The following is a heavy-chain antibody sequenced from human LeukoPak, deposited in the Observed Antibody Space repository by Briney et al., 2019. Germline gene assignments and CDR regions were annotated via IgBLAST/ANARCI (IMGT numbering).Heavy chain of an antibody. Sequence: PSETLSLTCTVSGGSISSYYWSWIRQPPGKGLEWIGYIYYSGSTNYNPSLKSRVTISVDTSKNQFSLKLSSVTAADTAVYYCARLKGELIPYYFDYWGQGTLVTVSS. V-gene: IGHV4-59*12. CDR2: IYYSGST. CDR3: ARLKGELIPYYFDY. J-gene: IGHJ4*02. CDR1: GGSISSYY. D-gene: IGHD1-26*01.